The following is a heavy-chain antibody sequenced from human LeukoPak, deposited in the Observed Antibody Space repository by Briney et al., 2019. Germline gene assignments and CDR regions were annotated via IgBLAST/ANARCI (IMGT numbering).Heavy chain of an antibody. D-gene: IGHD3-9*01. CDR2: ISQSGDS. V-gene: IGHV4-34*01. CDR1: GGSFTDYY. J-gene: IGHJ4*02. Sequence: SETLSLTCAVSGGSFTDYYWSWIRQPPGKGLEWIGEISQSGDSNYNSPLRSRVTISVDTSKNQFSLKLSSVTAADTAVYYCARHRGLRYFDWLLYPHFDYGGQGTLATVSS. CDR3: ARHRGLRYFDWLLYPHFDY.